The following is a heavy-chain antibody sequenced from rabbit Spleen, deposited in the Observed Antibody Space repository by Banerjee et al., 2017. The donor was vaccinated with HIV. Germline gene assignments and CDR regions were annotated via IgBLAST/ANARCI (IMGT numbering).Heavy chain of an antibody. CDR1: GFSFSISYY. CDR3: ARIHKVYDHINL. D-gene: IGHD1-1*01. J-gene: IGHJ3*01. CDR2: IYGGSSGGT. Sequence: EESGGDLVKPGASLTLTCTASGFSFSISYYMCWVRQAPGKGLEWIACIYGGSSGGTYYASWAKGRFTISKTSSTTVTLQMTSLTAADTATYFCARIHKVYDHINLWGQGTLVTVS. V-gene: IGHV1S40*01.